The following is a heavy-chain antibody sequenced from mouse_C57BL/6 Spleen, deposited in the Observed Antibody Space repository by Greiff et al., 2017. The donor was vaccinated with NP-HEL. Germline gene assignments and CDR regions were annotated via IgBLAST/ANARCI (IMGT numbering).Heavy chain of an antibody. V-gene: IGHV1-26*01. Sequence: VQLQQSGPELVKPGASVKISCKASGYTFTDYYMNWVKQSHGKSLEWIGDINPNNGGTSYNQKFKGKATLTVDKSSSTAYMELRSLTSEDSAVYYCARRRRDYYSNYYAMDYWGQGTSVTVSS. CDR3: ARRRRDYYSNYYAMDY. J-gene: IGHJ4*01. CDR2: INPNNGGT. D-gene: IGHD2-5*01. CDR1: GYTFTDYY.